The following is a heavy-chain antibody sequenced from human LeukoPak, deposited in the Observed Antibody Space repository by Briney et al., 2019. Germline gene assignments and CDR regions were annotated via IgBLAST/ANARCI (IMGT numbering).Heavy chain of an antibody. CDR1: GFTFTNYW. CDR3: AKAPVTTCRGAFCYPFDY. V-gene: IGHV3-7*03. CDR2: IYLDGSRA. J-gene: IGHJ4*02. Sequence: PGGSLRLSCAVSGFTFTNYWMSWARQSPGKGLEWVANIYLDGSRAYYVDSVKGRFTISRDNAKNSLFLQMNRLRPEDAAVYYCAKAPVTTCRGAFCYPFDYWGLGTLVTVSS. D-gene: IGHD2-15*01.